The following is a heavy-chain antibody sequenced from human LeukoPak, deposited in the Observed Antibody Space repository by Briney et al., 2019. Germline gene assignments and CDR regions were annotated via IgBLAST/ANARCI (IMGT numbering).Heavy chain of an antibody. V-gene: IGHV1-2*02. J-gene: IGHJ5*02. D-gene: IGHD2-15*01. Sequence: ASVKVSCKASGYTFTGYYMHWVRQAPGQGLEWMGWINPNSGGTNYAQKFQGRVTMTRDTSISTAYMELSRLRSDDTAVYYCARGNDLSYCSGGSCYLPWFDPWGQGTLVTVSS. CDR3: ARGNDLSYCSGGSCYLPWFDP. CDR2: INPNSGGT. CDR1: GYTFTGYY.